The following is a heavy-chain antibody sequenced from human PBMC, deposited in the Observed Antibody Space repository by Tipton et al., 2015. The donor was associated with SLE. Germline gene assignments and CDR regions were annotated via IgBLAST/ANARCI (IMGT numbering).Heavy chain of an antibody. CDR2: ISWNSGSI. V-gene: IGHV3-9*01. J-gene: IGHJ4*02. CDR1: GFTFDDYA. Sequence: SLRLSCAASGFTFDDYAMHWVRQAPGKGLEWVSGISWNSGSIGYADSVKGRFTISRDNAKNSLYLQMNSLRAEDTAVYYCASESLRYFDWLLLDYWGQGTLVTVSS. D-gene: IGHD3-9*01. CDR3: ASESLRYFDWLLLDY.